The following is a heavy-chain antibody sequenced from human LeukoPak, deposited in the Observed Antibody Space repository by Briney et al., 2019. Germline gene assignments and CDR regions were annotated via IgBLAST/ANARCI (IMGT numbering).Heavy chain of an antibody. CDR3: ARHEGSWSYYAFDY. D-gene: IGHD1-26*01. V-gene: IGHV4-59*08. Sequence: PSETLSLTCTVSGGSISSYYWSWIRQPPGKGLEWIGYIYYSGSTNYNPSLKSRVTISVDTSKNQFSLKLSSVTAADTAAYYCARHEGSWSYYAFDYWGQGTLVTVSS. CDR1: GGSISSYY. J-gene: IGHJ4*02. CDR2: IYYSGST.